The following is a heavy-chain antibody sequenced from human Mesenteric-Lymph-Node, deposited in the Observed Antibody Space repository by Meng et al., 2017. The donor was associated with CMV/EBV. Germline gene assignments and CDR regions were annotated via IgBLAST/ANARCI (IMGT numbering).Heavy chain of an antibody. CDR2: ISGSSSYI. CDR3: ARGNWGGDY. Sequence: GESLKISCAASGFTFSSYSMNWVRQAPGKGLEWVSSISGSSSYIYYADSVKGRFTISRDNAKNSLYLQMNSLRAEDTAVYYCARGNWGGDYWGQGTLVTVSS. V-gene: IGHV3-21*01. CDR1: GFTFSSYS. J-gene: IGHJ4*02. D-gene: IGHD7-27*01.